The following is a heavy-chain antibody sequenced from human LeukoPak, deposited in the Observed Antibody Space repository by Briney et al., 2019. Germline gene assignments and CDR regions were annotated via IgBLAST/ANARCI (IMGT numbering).Heavy chain of an antibody. J-gene: IGHJ4*02. CDR1: GFTFSDYY. CDR2: ISGSGGTS. V-gene: IGHV3-23*01. Sequence: GGSLRLSCAASGFTFSDYYMSWIRQAPGKGLEWVSAISGSGGTSYYADSVKGRFTISRDNSKNTLYLQINSLRAEDTALYYCAKDHLPGIVVADRDYWGQGTLVTVSS. D-gene: IGHD6-19*01. CDR3: AKDHLPGIVVADRDY.